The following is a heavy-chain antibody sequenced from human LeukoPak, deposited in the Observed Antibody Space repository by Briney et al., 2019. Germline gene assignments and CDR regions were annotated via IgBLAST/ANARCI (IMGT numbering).Heavy chain of an antibody. CDR3: ARVYCSSTSCYVGPYYYGMDV. CDR2: ISYDGSNK. J-gene: IGHJ6*02. CDR1: GFTFSSYA. Sequence: GRSLRLSCAASGFTFSSYAMHWVRQAPGKGLEWVAVISYDGSNKYYADSVKGRFTISRDNSKNTLYLQMNSMRAEDTAVYYCARVYCSSTSCYVGPYYYGMDVWGQGTTVTVSS. V-gene: IGHV3-30-3*01. D-gene: IGHD2-2*01.